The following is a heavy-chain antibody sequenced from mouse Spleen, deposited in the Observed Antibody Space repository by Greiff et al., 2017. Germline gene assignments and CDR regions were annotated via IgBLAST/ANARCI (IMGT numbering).Heavy chain of an antibody. D-gene: IGHD2-3*01. CDR2: VNPYNGGT. V-gene: IGHV1-26*01. Sequence: DVKLVESGPDLVKPGASVKISCKASGYSFTGYYMHWVKQSHGKSLEWIGRVNPYNGGTSYNQKFKGKATLTVDKSSSTAYMELLSLTSEDSAVYYCARTEAMTMDYWGQGTSVTVSS. CDR1: GYSFTGYY. CDR3: ARTEAMTMDY. J-gene: IGHJ4*01.